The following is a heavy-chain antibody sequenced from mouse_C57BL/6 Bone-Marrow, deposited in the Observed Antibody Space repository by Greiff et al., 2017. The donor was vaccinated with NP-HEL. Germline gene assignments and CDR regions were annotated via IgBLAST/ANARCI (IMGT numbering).Heavy chain of an antibody. V-gene: IGHV8-5*01. CDR3: AQIAGVAYYSNYVPFAY. CDR1: GFSLSTSNMG. J-gene: IGHJ3*01. Sequence: ESGPGILQPSQTLSLTCSFSGFSLSTSNMGIGWIRQPSGKGLEWLVHIWWNDDKYYNPFLKSRIIISKDTSNNQVFIKITSVDTSVTATYYFAQIAGVAYYSNYVPFAYWGQGTLVTVSA. D-gene: IGHD2-5*01. CDR2: IWWNDDK.